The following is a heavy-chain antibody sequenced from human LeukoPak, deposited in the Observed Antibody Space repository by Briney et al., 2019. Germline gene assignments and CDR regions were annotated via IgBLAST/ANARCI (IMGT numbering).Heavy chain of an antibody. D-gene: IGHD3-9*01. CDR3: ARTLDFDWSYFDY. CDR1: GFTFSSYA. J-gene: IGHJ4*02. Sequence: GGSLRLSCAASGFTFSSYAMHWVRQAPGKGLEYVSAISSNGGSTYYANSVKGRFTISRDNSKNTLYLQMGSLRAEDMAVYYCARTLDFDWSYFDYWGQGTLVTVSS. V-gene: IGHV3-64*01. CDR2: ISSNGGST.